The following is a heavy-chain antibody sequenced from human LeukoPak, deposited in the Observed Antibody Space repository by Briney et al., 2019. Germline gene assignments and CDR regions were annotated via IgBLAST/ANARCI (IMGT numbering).Heavy chain of an antibody. Sequence: PGGSLRLSCAASGFTFSSYSMNWVRQAPGKGLEWVSYISSSSSTIYYADSVKGRFTISRDNAKNSLYLQMNSLRAEDTAVYYCAREYDYGDYGTFDYWGQGTLVTVSS. CDR2: ISSSSSTI. J-gene: IGHJ4*02. V-gene: IGHV3-48*01. CDR1: GFTFSSYS. CDR3: AREYDYGDYGTFDY. D-gene: IGHD4-17*01.